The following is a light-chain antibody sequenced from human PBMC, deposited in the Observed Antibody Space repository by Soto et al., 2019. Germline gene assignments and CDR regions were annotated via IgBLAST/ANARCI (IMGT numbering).Light chain of an antibody. CDR3: QQYGSSPWT. J-gene: IGKJ1*01. CDR1: QSVSSSY. Sequence: EIVLTQSPGTLSLSPGERATLSCRASQSVSSSYLAWYQHKPGQAPSLLIYGASSRATGIPDKFSGSGSGTHFTLTISRLEPEDFAVYYCQQYGSSPWTFGQGTKVEIK. CDR2: GAS. V-gene: IGKV3-20*01.